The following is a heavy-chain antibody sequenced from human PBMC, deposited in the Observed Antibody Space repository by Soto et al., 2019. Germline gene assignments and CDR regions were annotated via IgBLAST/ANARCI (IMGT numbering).Heavy chain of an antibody. CDR2: SGVNGRGT. Sequence: EVQLLESGGGLVQPGGSLRLSCIASGFTFRSYAMIWVHQTPGKGLEWVSASGVNGRGTYYADSVKGRFIISRDMSESTLHLQMNSLRAEDTAVYFCAKSRDFGDNVEYYYGFEERGQGTTVTVSS. J-gene: IGHJ6*02. CDR3: AKSRDFGDNVEYYYGFEE. CDR1: GFTFRSYA. V-gene: IGHV3-23*01. D-gene: IGHD3-10*01.